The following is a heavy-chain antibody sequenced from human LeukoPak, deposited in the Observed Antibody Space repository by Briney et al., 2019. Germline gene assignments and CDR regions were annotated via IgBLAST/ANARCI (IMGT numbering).Heavy chain of an antibody. CDR2: FDPEDGET. CDR1: GYTLTELS. V-gene: IGHV1-24*01. Sequence: EASVKVSCKVSGYTLTELSMHWVRQAPGKGLEWMGGFDPEDGETIYAQKFQGRVTMTEDTSTDTAYMELSSLRSEDTAVYYCATVVGRNYYDSSGSGKGYFDYWGQGTLVTVSS. D-gene: IGHD3-22*01. J-gene: IGHJ4*02. CDR3: ATVVGRNYYDSSGSGKGYFDY.